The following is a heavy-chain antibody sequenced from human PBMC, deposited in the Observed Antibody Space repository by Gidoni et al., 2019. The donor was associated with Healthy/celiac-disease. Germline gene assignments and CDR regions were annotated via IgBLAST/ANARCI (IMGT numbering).Heavy chain of an antibody. CDR2: IIPIFGTA. V-gene: IGHV1-69*06. CDR3: ARDRFKMTTVTHHYYYYGMDV. J-gene: IGHJ6*02. D-gene: IGHD4-17*01. Sequence: MGGIIPIFGTANYAQKFQGRVTITADKSTSTAYMELSSLRSEDTAVYYCARDRFKMTTVTHHYYYYGMDVWGQGTTVTVSS.